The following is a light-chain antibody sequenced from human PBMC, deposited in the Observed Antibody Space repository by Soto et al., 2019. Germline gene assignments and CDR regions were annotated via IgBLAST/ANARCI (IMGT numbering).Light chain of an antibody. CDR2: SAS. V-gene: IGKV3-20*01. Sequence: EIVLTQSPGTLSLSPGERATLSCRASQSISSTYLAWYQQKPGQAPRLLIYSASSRATGIPDRFSGSGSGTDFTLTISRLEAEDFAVYYCHQYGSSPPFTFGQGTKLQIK. J-gene: IGKJ2*01. CDR3: HQYGSSPPFT. CDR1: QSISSTY.